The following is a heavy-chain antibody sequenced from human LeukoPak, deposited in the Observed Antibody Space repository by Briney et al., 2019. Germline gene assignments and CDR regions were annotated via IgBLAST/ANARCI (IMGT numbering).Heavy chain of an antibody. D-gene: IGHD4-11*01. V-gene: IGHV3-23*01. CDR1: EFTFSSYA. CDR3: AKIQVTTCFLDAFDI. Sequence: GGSLRLSCAASEFTFSSYAMSWVRQAPGKGLEWVSAISGSGGSTYYADSVKGRFTISRNNSKNTLYLQMNSLRAEDTAVYYCAKIQVTTCFLDAFDIWGQGTMVTVSS. CDR2: ISGSGGST. J-gene: IGHJ3*02.